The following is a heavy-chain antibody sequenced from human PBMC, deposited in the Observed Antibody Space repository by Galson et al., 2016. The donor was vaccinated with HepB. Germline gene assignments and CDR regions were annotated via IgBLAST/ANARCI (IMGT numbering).Heavy chain of an antibody. CDR2: ISSGGTT. Sequence: SLRLSCAASGFTVSSNYMNWVRQPPGKGLEWVSFISSGGTTYHAGSVKGRFTISRDKSKNTLYLQMNSLRSEDTAVYYCATATNFYRYYGMDVWGQGTTVIVSS. CDR3: ATATNFYRYYGMDV. J-gene: IGHJ6*02. CDR1: GFTVSSNY. V-gene: IGHV3-53*03.